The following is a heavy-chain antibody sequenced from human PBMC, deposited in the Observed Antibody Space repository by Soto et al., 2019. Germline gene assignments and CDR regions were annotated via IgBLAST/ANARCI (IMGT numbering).Heavy chain of an antibody. Sequence: EVQLLESGGGLVQPGGSLRLSCAASGFTFSSHAMAWVRQAPGKGLEWVSSISGGSRRTYYADSVKGRFTISRDNSKNTLHLQMNSLRGEDTAFYYCERDEDYASYGNDAFDIWGQGTMVTVSS. CDR1: GFTFSSHA. CDR2: ISGGSRRT. J-gene: IGHJ3*02. CDR3: ERDEDYASYGNDAFDI. V-gene: IGHV3-23*01. D-gene: IGHD5-18*01.